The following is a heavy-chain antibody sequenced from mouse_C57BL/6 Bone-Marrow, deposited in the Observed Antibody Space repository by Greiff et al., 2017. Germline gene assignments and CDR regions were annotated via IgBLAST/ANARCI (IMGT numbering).Heavy chain of an antibody. V-gene: IGHV5-17*01. Sequence: EVQLVESGGGLVKPGGSLKLSCAASGFTFSDYGMHWVRQAPEKGLEWVAYISSGSSTIYYADTVKGRFTISRDNAKNTLFLQMTSLRSEDTAMYYCAITTVPYWYFEVWGTGTTVTVSS. D-gene: IGHD1-1*01. CDR1: GFTFSDYG. J-gene: IGHJ1*03. CDR3: AITTVPYWYFEV. CDR2: ISSGSSTI.